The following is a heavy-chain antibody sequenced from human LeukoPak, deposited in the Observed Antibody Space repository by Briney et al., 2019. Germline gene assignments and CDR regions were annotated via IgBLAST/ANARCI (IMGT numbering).Heavy chain of an antibody. Sequence: GGSLRLSCAASGFPLSSYGINGVRQAPGKGLEWVSYINIDSITVNYADSVKGRFTISRDNAKNSLYLQMNSLRAEDTAVYYWSTAKFDNWGQGTLVTVSS. J-gene: IGHJ4*02. CDR2: INIDSITV. CDR1: GFPLSSYG. CDR3: STAKFDN. V-gene: IGHV3-48*01.